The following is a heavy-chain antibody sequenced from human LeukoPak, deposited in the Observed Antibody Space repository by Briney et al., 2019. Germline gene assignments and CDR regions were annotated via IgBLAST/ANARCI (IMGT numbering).Heavy chain of an antibody. V-gene: IGHV4-59*01. J-gene: IGHJ6*02. Sequence: PSETLSLTCTVSGGSISYYYWSWIRQSPGKGLEWIGYVYYSGTTNYNPSLKSRVTISVDTSKNQFSLQLRSVTAADTAVYSCAREDPQTRVPEGMDVWGQGTTVTVSS. CDR1: GGSISYYY. D-gene: IGHD4/OR15-4a*01. CDR3: AREDPQTRVPEGMDV. CDR2: VYYSGTT.